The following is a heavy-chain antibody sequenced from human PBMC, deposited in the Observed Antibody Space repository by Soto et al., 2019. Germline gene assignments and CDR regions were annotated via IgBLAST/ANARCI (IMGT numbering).Heavy chain of an antibody. D-gene: IGHD3-22*01. V-gene: IGHV1-69*01. CDR3: ARGSYYLSTGYFFDH. Sequence: QVQLVQSGAEMRKPGSSVTVSCKASGGVFSNYAITWLRQAPGQGLEWVGGIVPVFGKPNYARNFQGRVTVTADESTGTGYMELSSLTVEDTAVYYCARGSYYLSTGYFFDHWGQGTLITVSS. CDR1: GGVFSNYA. J-gene: IGHJ5*02. CDR2: IVPVFGKP.